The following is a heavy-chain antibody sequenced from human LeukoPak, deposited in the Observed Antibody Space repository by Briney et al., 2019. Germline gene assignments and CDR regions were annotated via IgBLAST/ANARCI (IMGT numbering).Heavy chain of an antibody. D-gene: IGHD3-9*01. V-gene: IGHV3-48*03. CDR1: GFTFSSYE. J-gene: IGHJ6*02. Sequence: PGGSLRLSCAASGFTFSSYEMNWVRQAPGKGLEWVSYISSSGSTIYYADSVKGRSTISRDNAKNSLYLQMNSLRAEDTAVYYCARDHYDILTGYPYYGMDVWGQGTTVTVSS. CDR3: ARDHYDILTGYPYYGMDV. CDR2: ISSSGSTI.